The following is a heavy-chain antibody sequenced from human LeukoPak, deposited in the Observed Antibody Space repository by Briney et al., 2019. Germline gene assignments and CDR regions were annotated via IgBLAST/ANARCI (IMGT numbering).Heavy chain of an antibody. J-gene: IGHJ5*02. CDR1: GYTFTSYG. CDR3: ARDPLYGDYPNWFDP. Sequence: ASVKVSCKASGYTFTSYGISWVRQAPGQGLEWMGWISAYNGNTNYAQKLQGRVTMTTDTSTSTAYMELRSLRSDDTAVYYCARDPLYGDYPNWFDPWGQGTLVTVSS. D-gene: IGHD4-17*01. V-gene: IGHV1-18*01. CDR2: ISAYNGNT.